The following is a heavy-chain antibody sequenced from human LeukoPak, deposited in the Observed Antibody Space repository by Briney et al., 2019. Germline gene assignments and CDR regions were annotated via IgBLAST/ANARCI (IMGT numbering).Heavy chain of an antibody. CDR3: ARSLRFLEWTPVQDV. J-gene: IGHJ6*04. CDR2: ISSSSSYI. CDR1: GFTFSSYS. Sequence: GGSLRLSCAASGFTFSSYSMNWVRQAPGKGLEWVSSISSSSSYIYYADSVKGRHTISRDNAKQSLYLQMTSLRAEDTAGYYCARSLRFLEWTPVQDVWGKGTTVTVSS. V-gene: IGHV3-21*01. D-gene: IGHD3-3*01.